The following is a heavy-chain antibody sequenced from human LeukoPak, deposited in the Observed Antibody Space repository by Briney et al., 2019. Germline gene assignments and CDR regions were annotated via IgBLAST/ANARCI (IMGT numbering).Heavy chain of an antibody. CDR1: GFIGSNNY. D-gene: IGHD6-13*01. V-gene: IGHV3-53*05. J-gene: IGHJ5*02. Sequence: GGALRLSCAASGFIGSNNYMSWVRQAPGKGLEWVSIIYSGGTTYYADSVKGRFTISRDNSKNTMYLQMSSLRADDTAVYYCERGLHQQLGWFDPWGQGTLVTVSS. CDR2: IYSGGTT. CDR3: ERGLHQQLGWFDP.